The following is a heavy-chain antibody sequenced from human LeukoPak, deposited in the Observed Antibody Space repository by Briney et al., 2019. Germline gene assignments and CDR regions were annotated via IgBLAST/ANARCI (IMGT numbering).Heavy chain of an antibody. Sequence: PGGSLRLSCAASGFTFSSYAMSWVRQAPGKGLEWVSSISGNGDYTYYADSVKGRFTISRGNSKNMLYLQMNSLRAEDTAIYYCAKVPSIATSIIISDYFDYWGQGTLVTVSS. D-gene: IGHD2-2*01. J-gene: IGHJ4*02. CDR3: AKVPSIATSIIISDYFDY. CDR1: GFTFSSYA. CDR2: ISGNGDYT. V-gene: IGHV3-23*01.